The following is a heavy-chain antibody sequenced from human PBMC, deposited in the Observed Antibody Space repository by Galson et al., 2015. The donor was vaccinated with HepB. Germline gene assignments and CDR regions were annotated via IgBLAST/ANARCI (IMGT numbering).Heavy chain of an antibody. J-gene: IGHJ4*02. Sequence: SVKVSCKASGGTFSSYAISWVRQAPGQGLEWMGGIIPFFGTANYAQKFQGRVTITADESTSTAYMELSSLRSEDTAVYYCATRLFGARVYYDSSGYRPPSFDYWGQGTLVTVSS. D-gene: IGHD3-22*01. CDR2: IIPFFGTA. CDR1: GGTFSSYA. CDR3: ATRLFGARVYYDSSGYRPPSFDY. V-gene: IGHV1-69*13.